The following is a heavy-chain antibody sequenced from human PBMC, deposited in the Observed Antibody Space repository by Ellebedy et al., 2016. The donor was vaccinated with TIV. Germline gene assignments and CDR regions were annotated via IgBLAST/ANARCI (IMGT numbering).Heavy chain of an antibody. V-gene: IGHV3-23*01. CDR3: ARVRAGDPYNWFDP. Sequence: GESLKISXAASGFTFSSYAMSWVRQAPGKGLEWVSAISGSGGSTYYADSVKGRFTISRDNSKNTLYLQMNSLRAEDTAVYYCARVRAGDPYNWFDPWGQGTLVTVSS. D-gene: IGHD4-17*01. J-gene: IGHJ5*02. CDR1: GFTFSSYA. CDR2: ISGSGGST.